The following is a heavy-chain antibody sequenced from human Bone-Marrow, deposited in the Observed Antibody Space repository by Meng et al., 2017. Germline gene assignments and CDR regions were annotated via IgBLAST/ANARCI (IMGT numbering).Heavy chain of an antibody. CDR3: ARGSYSSSWYELLDY. CDR1: GGIFSNYV. CDR2: MNPNSGNT. D-gene: IGHD6-13*01. J-gene: IGHJ4*02. V-gene: IGHV1-8*02. Sequence: ASVKVSCKAPGGIFSNYVIGWVRQATGQGLEWMGWMNPNSGNTGYAQKFQGRVIMTRNTSISTAYMELSSLRSEDTAVYYCARGSYSSSWYELLDYWGQGTLVTVSS.